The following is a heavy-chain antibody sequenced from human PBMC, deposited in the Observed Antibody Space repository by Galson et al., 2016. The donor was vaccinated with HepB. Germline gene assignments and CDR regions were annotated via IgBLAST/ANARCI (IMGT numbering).Heavy chain of an antibody. CDR1: GYSFISYW. V-gene: IGHV5-51*01. D-gene: IGHD1-26*01. CDR2: INPGDSDT. CDR3: AKMDRRELLALQP. J-gene: IGHJ5*02. Sequence: QSGAEVKKPGESLKISCKGSGYSFISYWIGWVRQMPGKGLEWMGIINPGDSDTRYSPSFQGQVTISADKSISTAYLQWSSLKASDTAMYYCAKMDRRELLALQPWGQGTLVTVSS.